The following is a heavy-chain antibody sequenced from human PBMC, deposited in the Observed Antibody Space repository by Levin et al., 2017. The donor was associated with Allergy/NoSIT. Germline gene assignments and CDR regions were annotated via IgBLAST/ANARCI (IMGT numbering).Heavy chain of an antibody. Sequence: PSETLSLTCSVSGGSISNSSYYWGWIRQPPGKGLEWIGSIYYSGNTYYNPSVKSRVTISVDTSKNQFSLKLSSVTAADTAVYYCARGWYYDFWSGHYKGDYFDYWGQGTLVTVSS. CDR3: ARGWYYDFWSGHYKGDYFDY. CDR2: IYYSGNT. D-gene: IGHD3-3*01. V-gene: IGHV4-39*07. J-gene: IGHJ4*02. CDR1: GGSISNSSYY.